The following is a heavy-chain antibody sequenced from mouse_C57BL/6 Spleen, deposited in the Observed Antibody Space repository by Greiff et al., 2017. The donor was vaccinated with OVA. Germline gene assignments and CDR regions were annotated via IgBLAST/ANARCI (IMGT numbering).Heavy chain of an antibody. V-gene: IGHV5-17*01. D-gene: IGHD2-4*01. CDR1: GFTFSDYG. CDR3: ARRDYDYDFAY. Sequence: EVQRVESGGGLVKPGGSLKLSCAASGFTFSDYGMHWVRQAPEKGLEWVAYISSGSSTIYYADTVKGRFTISRDNAKNTLFLQMTSLRSEDTAMYYCARRDYDYDFAYWGQGTLVTVSA. J-gene: IGHJ3*01. CDR2: ISSGSSTI.